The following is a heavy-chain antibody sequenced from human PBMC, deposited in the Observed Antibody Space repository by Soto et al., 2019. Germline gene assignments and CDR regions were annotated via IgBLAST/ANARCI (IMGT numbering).Heavy chain of an antibody. V-gene: IGHV4-31*03. CDR1: GDSISRGGFF. Sequence: QVQLQESGPGLVKPSQTLSLICTVSGDSISRGGFFWSWIRQHPGEGLEWIGYISYSGSTYYNPSLKSRVNISVDKSKNHFSLTLGSVTAPDTAVYYCARGAMLRGPGYYYALDVWGQGTTVTVSS. J-gene: IGHJ6*02. CDR3: ARGAMLRGPGYYYALDV. D-gene: IGHD3-10*01. CDR2: ISYSGST.